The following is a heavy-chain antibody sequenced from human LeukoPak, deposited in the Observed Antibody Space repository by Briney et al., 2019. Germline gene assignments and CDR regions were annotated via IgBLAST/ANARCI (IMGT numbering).Heavy chain of an antibody. CDR3: ARGATYAYYFDL. Sequence: GGSLRLSCAASGFTFNTYWMSWVRQAPGKGLEWVANIKHDGSEKYYVDSVKGRFTISRDNAKDSLYLQMDSLRAEDTAVYYCARGATYAYYFDLWGQGTLVTVSS. V-gene: IGHV3-7*01. D-gene: IGHD1-26*01. J-gene: IGHJ4*02. CDR1: GFTFNTYW. CDR2: IKHDGSEK.